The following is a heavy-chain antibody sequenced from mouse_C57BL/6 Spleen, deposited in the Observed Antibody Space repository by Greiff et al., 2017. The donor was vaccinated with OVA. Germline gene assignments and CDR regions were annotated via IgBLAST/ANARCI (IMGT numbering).Heavy chain of an antibody. D-gene: IGHD1-1*01. CDR2: IRSKSNNYAT. Sequence: EVKVVESGGGLVQPTGSLKLSCAASGFSFNYYAMTWVRQAPGKGLEWVASIRSKSNNYATYYADSVKDRFTIYSEDSESMLYLQMNNLKTDDTAMYDCVRRLGSSGYFYDWGPGTTLTVSS. J-gene: IGHJ2*01. CDR1: GFSFNYYA. CDR3: VRRLGSSGYFYD. V-gene: IGHV10-1*01.